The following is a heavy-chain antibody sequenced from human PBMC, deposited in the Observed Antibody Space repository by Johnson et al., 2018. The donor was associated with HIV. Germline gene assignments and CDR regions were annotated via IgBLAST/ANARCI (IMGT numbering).Heavy chain of an antibody. J-gene: IGHJ3*02. CDR1: GFTFSDYY. CDR2: ISSSGNTI. D-gene: IGHD6-25*01. Sequence: QVQLVESGGGLVKPGGSLRLSCAASGFTFSDYYMGWIRQAPGKGLEWVSYISSSGNTIYSADSVKGRFPIFRDNAKTSRYRQMNSLRAEDTAVYYCAKDHLERTDAFDIWGQGTMVTVSS. V-gene: IGHV3-11*04. CDR3: AKDHLERTDAFDI.